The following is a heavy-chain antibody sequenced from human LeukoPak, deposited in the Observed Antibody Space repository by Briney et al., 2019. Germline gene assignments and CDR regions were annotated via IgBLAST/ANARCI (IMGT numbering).Heavy chain of an antibody. V-gene: IGHV3-74*01. D-gene: IGHD1-26*01. Sequence: PGGSLRLSCAASGFTFSSYWMHWVRQAPGKGLVWVSRINSDGSSTSYADSVKGRFTISRDNAKNTLYLQMNSLRAEDTAVYYCARGPNRGYRGSYWVDYWGQGTLVTVSS. CDR3: ARGPNRGYRGSYWVDY. CDR2: INSDGSST. J-gene: IGHJ4*02. CDR1: GFTFSSYW.